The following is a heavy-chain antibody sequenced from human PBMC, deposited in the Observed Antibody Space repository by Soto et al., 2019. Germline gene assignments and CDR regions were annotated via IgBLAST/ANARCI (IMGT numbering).Heavy chain of an antibody. J-gene: IGHJ5*02. Sequence: SETLSLTCTVSGGSISIYYWSWIRQPPGKGLEWIGYIYYSGSTNYNPSLKSRVTISVDTSKNQFSLKLSSVTAADTAVYYCARDLMSAAAGTDVNWFDPWGQGTLVTVSS. CDR1: GGSISIYY. CDR3: ARDLMSAAAGTDVNWFDP. V-gene: IGHV4-59*01. D-gene: IGHD6-13*01. CDR2: IYYSGST.